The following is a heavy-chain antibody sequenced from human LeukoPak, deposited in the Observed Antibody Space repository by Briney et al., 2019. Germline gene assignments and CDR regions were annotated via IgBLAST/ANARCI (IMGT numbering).Heavy chain of an antibody. CDR2: SRNKANSYTT. CDR3: AKASFWSGHYNMDV. D-gene: IGHD3-3*01. CDR1: GFTFSDHY. Sequence: AGGSLRLSCAASGFTFSDHYMDWVRQAPGKGLEWVGRSRNKANSYTTEYAASVKGRFTISRDDSKNSLYPQMNSLKTEDTAVYYCAKASFWSGHYNMDVWGTGTTVTVSS. J-gene: IGHJ6*03. V-gene: IGHV3-72*01.